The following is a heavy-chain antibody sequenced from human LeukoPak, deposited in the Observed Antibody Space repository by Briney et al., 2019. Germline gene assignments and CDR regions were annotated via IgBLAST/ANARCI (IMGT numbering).Heavy chain of an antibody. CDR3: ARGPGYSYGYLDYYYGMDV. CDR2: INHSGST. D-gene: IGHD5-18*01. Sequence: GGSFXXYYWSWXRXPPGKGLEWIGEINHSGSTNYNPSLKSRVTISVDTCKNQFSLKLSSVTAADTAVYYCARGPGYSYGYLDYYYGMDVWGQGTTVTVSS. J-gene: IGHJ6*02. V-gene: IGHV4-34*01. CDR1: GGSFXXYY.